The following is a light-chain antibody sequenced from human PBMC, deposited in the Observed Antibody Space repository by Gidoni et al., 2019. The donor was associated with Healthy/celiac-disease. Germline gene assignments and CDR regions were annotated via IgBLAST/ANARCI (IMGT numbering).Light chain of an antibody. CDR2: DAS. CDR1: QDISNC. V-gene: IGKV1-33*01. Sequence: DIQMTQSPSSLSASVGDRVTLTCQASQDISNCLNWYQQKPGKAPKLLIYDASNLETGVPSRFSGSGSGTDFTFTISSLQPEDIATYYCQQYDNLPPYTFXQXTKLXIK. CDR3: QQYDNLPPYT. J-gene: IGKJ2*01.